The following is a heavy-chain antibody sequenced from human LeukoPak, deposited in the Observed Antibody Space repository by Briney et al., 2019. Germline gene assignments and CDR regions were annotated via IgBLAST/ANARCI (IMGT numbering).Heavy chain of an antibody. CDR1: GFTFSSYE. CDR2: ISSSGSTI. CDR3: ASMRGYCSSTSCYTL. Sequence: QAGGSLRLSCAASGFTFSSYEMNWVRQAPGRGLEWVSYISSSGSTIYYADSVKGRFTVSRDNAKNSLYLQMNSLRAEDTAVYYCASMRGYCSSTSCYTLWGQGTLVTVSS. J-gene: IGHJ4*02. V-gene: IGHV3-48*03. D-gene: IGHD2-2*01.